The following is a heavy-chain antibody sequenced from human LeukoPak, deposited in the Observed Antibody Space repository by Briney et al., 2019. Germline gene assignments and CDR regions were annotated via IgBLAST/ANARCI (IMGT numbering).Heavy chain of an antibody. V-gene: IGHV3-66*01. Sequence: PGGSLRLSCAASGFTFSSYGMHWVRQAPGKGLEWVSVIYSGGSTYYADSVKGRFTISRDNSKNTLYLQMNSLRAEDTAVYYCAREADGMYYYDSSGYGNWFDPWGQGTLVTVSS. CDR1: GFTFSSYG. CDR2: IYSGGST. CDR3: AREADGMYYYDSSGYGNWFDP. J-gene: IGHJ5*02. D-gene: IGHD3-22*01.